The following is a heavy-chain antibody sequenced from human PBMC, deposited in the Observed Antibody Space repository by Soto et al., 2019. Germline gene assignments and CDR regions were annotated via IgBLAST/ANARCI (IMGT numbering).Heavy chain of an antibody. V-gene: IGHV2-5*02. Sequence: QMTLKESGPTLVKPTQTLTLTCTFSGFSLSTSGVGVGWIRQPSGKALEWLALNCWDDDKRYSPSLNSRLTITNDTSKNQIVLTMTNMDPVDTATYYCAHRLRGVYGDYGGKLFNAFDIWGQGTMVTVSS. D-gene: IGHD4-17*01. CDR2: NCWDDDK. CDR1: GFSLSTSGVG. CDR3: AHRLRGVYGDYGGKLFNAFDI. J-gene: IGHJ3*02.